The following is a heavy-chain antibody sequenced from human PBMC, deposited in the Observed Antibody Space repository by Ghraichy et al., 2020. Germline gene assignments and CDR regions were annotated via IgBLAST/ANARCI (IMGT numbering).Heavy chain of an antibody. D-gene: IGHD4-17*01. CDR2: IHYSGSS. J-gene: IGHJ5*02. CDR3: VRDMTYGDFVGWFDP. V-gene: IGHV4-31*03. CDR1: GGPISRGRHY. Sequence: LRLSCTVSGGPISRGRHYWTWIRQHPGKGLEWIGDIHYSGSSSNYNPSLKSRVSISVDTSKNQFSLKMRSVTAADTAVYYCVRDMTYGDFVGWFDPWGQGTLVTVSS.